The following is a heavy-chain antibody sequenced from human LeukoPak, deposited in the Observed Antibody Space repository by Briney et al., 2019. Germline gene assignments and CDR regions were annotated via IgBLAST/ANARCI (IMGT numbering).Heavy chain of an antibody. CDR1: GGSISSSSYY. Sequence: SETLSLTCTVSGGSISSSSYYWGWIRQPPGKGLEWIGSIYYSGSTYYNPSLKSRVTISVDTSKNQFSLKLSSVTAADTAVYYCARRRQQPARGRDYGMDVWGQGTTVTVSS. CDR3: ARRRQQPARGRDYGMDV. J-gene: IGHJ6*02. D-gene: IGHD6-13*01. CDR2: IYYSGST. V-gene: IGHV4-39*07.